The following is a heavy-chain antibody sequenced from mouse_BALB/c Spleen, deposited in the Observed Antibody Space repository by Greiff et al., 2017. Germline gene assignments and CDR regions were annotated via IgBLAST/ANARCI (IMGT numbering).Heavy chain of an antibody. CDR3: ARAPPYYGSSYWYFDV. Sequence: EVQGVESGGGLVKPGGSLKLSCAASGFTFSDYYMYWVRQTPEKRLEWVATISDGGSYTYYPDSVKGRFTISRDNAKNNLYLQMSSLKSEDTAMYYCARAPPYYGSSYWYFDVWGAGTTVTVSS. CDR1: GFTFSDYY. D-gene: IGHD1-1*01. V-gene: IGHV5-4*02. CDR2: ISDGGSYT. J-gene: IGHJ1*01.